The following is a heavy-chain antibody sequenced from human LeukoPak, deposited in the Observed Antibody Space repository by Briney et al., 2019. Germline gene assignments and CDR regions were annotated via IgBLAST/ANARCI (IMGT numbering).Heavy chain of an antibody. CDR1: GFTFSSYG. Sequence: GGSLRLSCAASGFTFSSYGMHWVRQAPGKGLEWVADISYDGSNKYYADSVKGRFTISRYNSKNTLYLQMNSLRAEDTAVYYCAKEMLLWFWELDYYGMDVWGKGTTVTVSS. CDR3: AKEMLLWFWELDYYGMDV. D-gene: IGHD3-10*01. J-gene: IGHJ6*04. CDR2: ISYDGSNK. V-gene: IGHV3-30*18.